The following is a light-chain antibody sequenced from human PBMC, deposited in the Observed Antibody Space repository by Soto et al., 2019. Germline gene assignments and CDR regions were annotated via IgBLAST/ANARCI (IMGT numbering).Light chain of an antibody. CDR2: GAS. CDR1: QSVSRT. CDR3: QQYYSSPLT. V-gene: IGKV3D-15*02. J-gene: IGKJ1*01. Sequence: EILMTQSPATLSVSPGERATLSCRASQSVSRTLAWYQQRAGQAPRLVIYGASTRATGIPDRFSASGSGTDFTLTISRLEPEDFAVYFCQQYYSSPLTFGQGTKVDIK.